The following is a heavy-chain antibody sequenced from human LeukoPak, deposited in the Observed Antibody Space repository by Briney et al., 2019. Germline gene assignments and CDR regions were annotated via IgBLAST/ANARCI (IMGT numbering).Heavy chain of an antibody. CDR2: INPNSGGT. J-gene: IGHJ4*02. V-gene: IGHV1-2*06. Sequence: ASVKVSCKASGYTFTGYYIHWVRQAPGQGLEWMGRINPNSGGTNYTQKFQGRVTMTRDTSISTAYMELSRLRSDDTAVYFCARDLGSTRGYWGQGTLVTVSS. CDR3: ARDLGSTRGY. CDR1: GYTFTGYY. D-gene: IGHD2-2*01.